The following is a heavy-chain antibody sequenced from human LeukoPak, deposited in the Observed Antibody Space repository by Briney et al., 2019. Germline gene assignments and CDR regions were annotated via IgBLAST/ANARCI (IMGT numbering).Heavy chain of an antibody. CDR3: ARAPQYCSSTSCYFTPPDY. V-gene: IGHV1-2*02. D-gene: IGHD2-2*01. CDR1: GYTFTGYY. CDR2: INPNSGGT. Sequence: ASVKVSCKASGYTFTGYYMHWVRQAPGQGLEWMGWINPNSGGTNYAQKFQGRVTMTRDTSISTAYMELSRLRSNDTAVYYCARAPQYCSSTSCYFTPPDYWGQGTLVTVSS. J-gene: IGHJ4*02.